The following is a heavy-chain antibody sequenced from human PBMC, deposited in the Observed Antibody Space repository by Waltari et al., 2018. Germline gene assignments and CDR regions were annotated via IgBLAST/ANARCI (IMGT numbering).Heavy chain of an antibody. Sequence: EVQLVESGGGLVQPGRSLRLSCAASGFTFDDYAMHWVRQAPGKGLEWVSGISWNSGSIGYADSVKGRFNISRDNAKNSLYLEMNSLRAEDAALYYCVKDRNGGSYGGGDYWGQGTLVTVSS. CDR1: GFTFDDYA. J-gene: IGHJ4*02. V-gene: IGHV3-9*01. D-gene: IGHD1-26*01. CDR2: ISWNSGSI. CDR3: VKDRNGGSYGGGDY.